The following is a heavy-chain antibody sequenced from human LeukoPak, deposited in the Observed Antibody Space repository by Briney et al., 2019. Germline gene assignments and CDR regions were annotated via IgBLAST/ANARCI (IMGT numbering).Heavy chain of an antibody. V-gene: IGHV4-59*01. Sequence: SETLSLTCAVYGGSFSGYYWSWIRQPPGKGLEWIGYIYYSGSTNYNPSLKSRVTISVDTSKNQFSLKLSSVTAADTAVYYCARDVGIGLNWFDPWGQGTLVTVSS. J-gene: IGHJ5*02. CDR3: ARDVGIGLNWFDP. CDR1: GGSFSGYY. CDR2: IYYSGST. D-gene: IGHD7-27*01.